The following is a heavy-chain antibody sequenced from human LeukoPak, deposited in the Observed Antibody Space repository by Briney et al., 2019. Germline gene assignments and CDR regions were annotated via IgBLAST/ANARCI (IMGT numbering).Heavy chain of an antibody. V-gene: IGHV3-11*04. D-gene: IGHD1-26*01. CDR3: ARVLRIVGDPVAFDY. J-gene: IGHJ4*02. CDR2: ISSSGSTI. CDR1: GFTFSDYY. Sequence: GGSLRLSCAASGFTFSDYYMSWIRQAPGKGLEWVSYISSSGSTIYYADSVKGRFTISRDNAKNSLYLQMNSLRAEDTAVYYCARVLRIVGDPVAFDYWGQGTLVTVSS.